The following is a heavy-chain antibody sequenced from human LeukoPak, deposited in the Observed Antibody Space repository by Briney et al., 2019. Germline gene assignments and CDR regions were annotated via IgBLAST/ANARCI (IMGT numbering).Heavy chain of an antibody. CDR2: IIPILGIA. Sequence: ASVKVSCKAPGGTFSSYAISWVRQAPGQGLEWMGRIIPILGIANYAQKFQGRVTITADKSTSTAYMELSSLRSEDTAVYYCARGGGDYFYDSSGYYVIWGQGTLVTVSS. CDR1: GGTFSSYA. CDR3: ARGGGDYFYDSSGYYVI. V-gene: IGHV1-69*04. D-gene: IGHD3-22*01. J-gene: IGHJ4*02.